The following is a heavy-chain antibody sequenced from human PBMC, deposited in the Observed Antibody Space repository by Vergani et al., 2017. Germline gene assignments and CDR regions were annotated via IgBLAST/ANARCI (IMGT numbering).Heavy chain of an antibody. CDR1: GFTFSSYS. CDR2: ISSSSSYI. CDR3: APFGSGGEIDY. Sequence: EVQLVESGGGLVKPGGSLRLSCAASGFTFSSYSMNWVRQAPGKGLEWVSSISSSSSYIYYADSVKGRFTISRDNAKNSLYLQMNSLRAEDTAVYYCAPFGSGGEIDYWGQGTLVTVSS. D-gene: IGHD6-19*01. V-gene: IGHV3-21*01. J-gene: IGHJ4*02.